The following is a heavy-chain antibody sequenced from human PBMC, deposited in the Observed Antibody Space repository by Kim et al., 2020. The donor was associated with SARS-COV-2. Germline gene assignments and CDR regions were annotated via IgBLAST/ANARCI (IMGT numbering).Heavy chain of an antibody. CDR1: GFSFRNNA. V-gene: IGHV3-30*18. D-gene: IGHD6-19*01. J-gene: IGHJ4*02. CDR3: AKDIPHGGWLYLEY. CDR2: ISYDGTRY. Sequence: GGSLRLSCAASGFSFRNNAMYWVRQAPGKGLEWVATISYDGTRYCHADSVKGRFTTARENPKDTLYLQKNSLRIEDTAVYYCAKDIPHGGWLYLEYWGQGTLVTVSS.